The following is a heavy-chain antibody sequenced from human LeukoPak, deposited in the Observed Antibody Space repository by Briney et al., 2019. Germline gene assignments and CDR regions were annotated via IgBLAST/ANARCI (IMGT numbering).Heavy chain of an antibody. D-gene: IGHD1-26*01. CDR1: GFTFIDYI. CDR3: ARDTSVSYQE. CDR2: STNKAESYTT. Sequence: GGSLRLSCEDSGFTFIDYIMDCVSQAPGKGLEWVGRSTNKAESYTTEYAASVKGRFTISRDDSKNSLYLQMSSLETDDTAFYYCARDTSVSYQEWGPGTLVTVSS. J-gene: IGHJ4*02. V-gene: IGHV3-72*01.